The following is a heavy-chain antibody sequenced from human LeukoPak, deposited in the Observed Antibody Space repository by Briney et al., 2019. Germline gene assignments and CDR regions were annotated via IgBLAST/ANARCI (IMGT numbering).Heavy chain of an antibody. D-gene: IGHD6-13*01. Sequence: GGSLRLSCAASGFTFSSYWMSWVRQAPGKGLEWVANMKYDGSEKDYVDSVKGRFTISRDNAKNSLYLQMNSLRAEDTAVYYCARDIAAAGLFFDYWGQGTLVTVSP. CDR3: ARDIAAAGLFFDY. CDR1: GFTFSSYW. J-gene: IGHJ4*02. V-gene: IGHV3-7*01. CDR2: MKYDGSEK.